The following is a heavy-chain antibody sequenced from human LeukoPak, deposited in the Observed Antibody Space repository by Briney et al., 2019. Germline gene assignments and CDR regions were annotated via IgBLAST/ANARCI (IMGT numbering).Heavy chain of an antibody. CDR1: GFTFSSYA. V-gene: IGHV3-64D*09. Sequence: GGSLRLSCSASGFTFSSYAMHWVRQAPGKGLEYVSAISSNGGSTYYADSVKGRFTISRDNSKNTLYLQMSSLRAEDTAVYFCARAKGVAVTGTDWFDPWGQGTLVTVSS. CDR3: ARAKGVAVTGTDWFDP. D-gene: IGHD6-19*01. CDR2: ISSNGGST. J-gene: IGHJ5*02.